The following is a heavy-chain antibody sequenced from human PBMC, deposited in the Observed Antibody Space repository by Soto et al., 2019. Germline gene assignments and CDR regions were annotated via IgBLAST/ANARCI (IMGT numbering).Heavy chain of an antibody. V-gene: IGHV3-23*01. Sequence: GGSLRLSCAASGFTFSSYAMSWVRQAPGKGLEWVSAISGSGGSTYYADSVKGRFTISRDNSKNTLYLQMNSLRAEDTAVYYCAISSIAARGRYYCGMDVWGQGTTVTVSS. D-gene: IGHD6-6*01. J-gene: IGHJ6*02. CDR2: ISGSGGST. CDR3: AISSIAARGRYYCGMDV. CDR1: GFTFSSYA.